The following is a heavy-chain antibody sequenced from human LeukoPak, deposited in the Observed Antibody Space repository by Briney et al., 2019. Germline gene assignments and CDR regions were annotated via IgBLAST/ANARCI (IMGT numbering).Heavy chain of an antibody. CDR1: GCTFSSYA. J-gene: IGHJ4*02. CDR2: ISGDGGDT. CDR3: GKSGSRDWDYFEY. Sequence: AGSLRLTCAASGCTFSSYARNWVRQPPGKGLEWISTISGDGGDTHYADSVRGLFTISRANSKNTLLMQRNILTAEDTAVYYCGKSGSRDWDYFEYWGQGTLVTDSS. D-gene: IGHD6-19*01. V-gene: IGHV3-23*01.